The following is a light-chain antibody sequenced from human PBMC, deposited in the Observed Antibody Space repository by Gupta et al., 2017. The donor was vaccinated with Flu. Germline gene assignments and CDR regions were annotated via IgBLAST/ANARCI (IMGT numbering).Light chain of an antibody. V-gene: IGKV1-5*03. Sequence: DIQMTQSPSTLSASVGDRVTITCRASQSISSWLAWYQQKPGKAPKLLIYKASRVESGVPSRFSGSGSGTEFTLTISSLQPDDFATYYCQHENSSPLTFGGGTKVDIK. CDR3: QHENSSPLT. CDR2: KAS. J-gene: IGKJ4*01. CDR1: QSISSW.